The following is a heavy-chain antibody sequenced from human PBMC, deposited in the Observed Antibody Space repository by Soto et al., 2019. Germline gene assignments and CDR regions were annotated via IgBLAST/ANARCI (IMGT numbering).Heavy chain of an antibody. CDR2: ISAYNGNT. D-gene: IGHD3-10*01. Sequence: QVQLVQSGAEVKKPGASVKVSCKASGYTFTSYGISWVRQAPGQGLEWMGWISAYNGNTNDAQKLQGRVTMTTDTSTSKADVKLRSRRSDDTAVYYCARDQRRGALWFGDAPVGYGMDVWGQGTTVTVSS. CDR3: ARDQRRGALWFGDAPVGYGMDV. CDR1: GYTFTSYG. V-gene: IGHV1-18*01. J-gene: IGHJ6*02.